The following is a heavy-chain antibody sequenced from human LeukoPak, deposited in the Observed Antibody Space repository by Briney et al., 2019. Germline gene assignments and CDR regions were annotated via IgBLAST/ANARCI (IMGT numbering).Heavy chain of an antibody. CDR2: IDHSGST. Sequence: SETLSLTCAVYGGSFSGYYWSWIRQPPGKGLVWIGEIDHSGSTNYNPSLKSRVTISVDTSKNQFSLKLSSVTAADTAVYYCASSIAARHDVWGKGTTVTVSS. V-gene: IGHV4-34*01. CDR3: ASSIAARHDV. D-gene: IGHD6-6*01. CDR1: GGSFSGYY. J-gene: IGHJ6*04.